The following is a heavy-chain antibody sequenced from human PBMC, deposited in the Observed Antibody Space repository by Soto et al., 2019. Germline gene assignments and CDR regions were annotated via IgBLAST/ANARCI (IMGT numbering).Heavy chain of an antibody. CDR3: ARGQDYDYLSGYYMNFYYYMDV. Sequence: PGGSLRLSCAASGFTFGSHGMHWARQAPGKGLEWVAVIWYDGNNKYYADSVKGRFTIYRDNSKNTLDLQMNSLRAEDTAVYYCARGQDYDYLSGYYMNFYYYMDVWGKGTTVTVSS. CDR2: IWYDGNNK. J-gene: IGHJ6*03. V-gene: IGHV3-33*01. CDR1: GFTFGSHG. D-gene: IGHD3-3*01.